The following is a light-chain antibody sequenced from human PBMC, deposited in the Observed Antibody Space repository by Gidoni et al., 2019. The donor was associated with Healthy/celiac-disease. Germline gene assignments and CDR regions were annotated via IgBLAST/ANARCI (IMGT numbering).Light chain of an antibody. V-gene: IGKV3-11*01. CDR2: DAS. CDR3: QQRSNWLT. Sequence: EIVLTQYPATLSLSPGERATLSCRASQSVGSYLAWYQQKPGQAPMLLIYDASNRATGIPARFSGSVSGTDFTLTISSLEPEDFAFYYCQQRSNWLTFGGGTKVEIK. CDR1: QSVGSY. J-gene: IGKJ4*01.